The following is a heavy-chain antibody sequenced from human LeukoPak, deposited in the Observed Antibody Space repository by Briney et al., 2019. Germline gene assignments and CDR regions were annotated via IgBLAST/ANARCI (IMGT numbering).Heavy chain of an antibody. J-gene: IGHJ6*02. CDR2: INHSGST. CDR3: ARASDSSGWNYYYGMDV. Sequence: SETLSLTCAVYGGSFSGYYWSWIRQPPGKGLEWMGEINHSGSTNYNPPLKSRVTISVDTSKNQFSLKLSSVTAAETAVYYCARASDSSGWNYYYGMDVWDQGTTVTVSS. CDR1: GGSFSGYY. V-gene: IGHV4-34*01. D-gene: IGHD6-19*01.